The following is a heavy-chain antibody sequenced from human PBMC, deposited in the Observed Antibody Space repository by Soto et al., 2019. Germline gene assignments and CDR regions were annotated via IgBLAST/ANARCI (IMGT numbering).Heavy chain of an antibody. CDR1: GGSISSGGYS. V-gene: IGHV4-30-2*01. CDR3: ARGVRDGYIRVWVKNAFDI. CDR2: IYHSGST. D-gene: IGHD5-12*01. J-gene: IGHJ3*02. Sequence: SETLSLTCAVSGGSISSGGYSWSWIRQPPGKGLEWIGYIYHSGSTNYNPSLKSRVTISVDTSKNQFSLKLSSVTAADTAVYYCARGVRDGYIRVWVKNAFDIWGQGTMVTVSS.